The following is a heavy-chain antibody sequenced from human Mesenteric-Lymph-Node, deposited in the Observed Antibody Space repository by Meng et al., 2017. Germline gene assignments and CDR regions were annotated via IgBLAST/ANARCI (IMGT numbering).Heavy chain of an antibody. CDR1: GFTFSNYE. V-gene: IGHV3-7*01. CDR2: LKGDGSET. Sequence: GGSLRLSCAASGFTFSNYEMNWVRQAPGMGLEWVASLKGDGSETHYVDSVKGRFTISRDNAKSSVYLQMNSVRAEDTAVYYCARQELRSGPGNDYWGQGTLVTVSS. D-gene: IGHD1-7*01. J-gene: IGHJ4*02. CDR3: ARQELRSGPGNDY.